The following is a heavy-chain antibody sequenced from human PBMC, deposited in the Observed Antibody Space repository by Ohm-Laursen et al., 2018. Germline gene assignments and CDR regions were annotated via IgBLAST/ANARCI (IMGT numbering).Heavy chain of an antibody. D-gene: IGHD3-22*01. CDR2: ISYEEINN. CDR1: GFTLSSYG. Sequence: SLRLSCSASGFTLSSYGMHWVRQAPGKGLEWGAVISYEEINNNYEASVKGRFTISRDNSKNTLYLQMNSLRAEDTAVYYCARDPLGYYYDSSGYYELYWYFDLWGRGTLVTVSS. CDR3: ARDPLGYYYDSSGYYELYWYFDL. V-gene: IGHV3-30*03. J-gene: IGHJ2*01.